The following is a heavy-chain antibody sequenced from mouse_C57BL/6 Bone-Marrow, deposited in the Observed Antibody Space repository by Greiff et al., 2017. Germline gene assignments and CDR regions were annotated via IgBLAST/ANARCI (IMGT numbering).Heavy chain of an antibody. Sequence: QVQLQQPGAELVMPGASVKLSCKASGYTFTSYWMHWVKQRPGQGLEWIGEIDPSDSYTNYNQKFKGKSTLTVDKSSSTAYMQLSSLTSEDSAVYYCASRAVVATSYYFDYWGQGTTLTVSS. CDR3: ASRAVVATSYYFDY. V-gene: IGHV1-69*01. CDR2: IDPSDSYT. D-gene: IGHD1-1*01. J-gene: IGHJ2*01. CDR1: GYTFTSYW.